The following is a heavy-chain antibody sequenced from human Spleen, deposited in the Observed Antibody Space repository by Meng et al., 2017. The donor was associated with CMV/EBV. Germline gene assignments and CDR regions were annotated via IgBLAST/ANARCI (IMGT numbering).Heavy chain of an antibody. CDR1: GDSFSSNNVA. V-gene: IGHV6-1*01. CDR2: TYYRSKWYN. Sequence: AISGDSFSSNNVAWNWIRQSPSRGLEWLGRTYYRSKWYNEYAVAVKSRITVNPDTSKNQFSLQLRSVSPEDTAVYFCARGARSAFDSWGQGTVVTVSS. J-gene: IGHJ3*02. CDR3: ARGARSAFDS. D-gene: IGHD1-26*01.